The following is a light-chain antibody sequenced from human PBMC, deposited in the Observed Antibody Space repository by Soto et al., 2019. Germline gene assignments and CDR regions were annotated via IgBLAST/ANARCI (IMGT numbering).Light chain of an antibody. J-gene: IGLJ1*01. CDR3: TSPTPGSLYV. V-gene: IGLV2-14*01. Sequence: QCSLTQPSSVSGSPGQSITISCTGTISDVGNYNYVSWYQQYPGRVPKLLIYMVSNRPSGVSNRFSGSKSGNTASLTISGLQAEDEADYFCTSPTPGSLYVFGTGTKVTVL. CDR2: MVS. CDR1: ISDVGNYNY.